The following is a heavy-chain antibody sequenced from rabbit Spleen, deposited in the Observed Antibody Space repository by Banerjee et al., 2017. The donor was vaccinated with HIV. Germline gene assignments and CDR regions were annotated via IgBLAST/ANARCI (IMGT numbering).Heavy chain of an antibody. D-gene: IGHD2-1*01. CDR1: GLDFSSSYW. CDR3: VRDVHRNGASDL. J-gene: IGHJ4*01. V-gene: IGHV1S40*01. CDR2: IDVSGGSTT. Sequence: QSLEEYGGDLVKPGASLTLTCKASGLDFSSSYWICWVRQAPGKGLEWIACIDVSGGSTTHYASWVNGRFSISRENTQNTVSLQMTSLTVADTATYFCVRDVHRNGASDLWGPGTLVTVS.